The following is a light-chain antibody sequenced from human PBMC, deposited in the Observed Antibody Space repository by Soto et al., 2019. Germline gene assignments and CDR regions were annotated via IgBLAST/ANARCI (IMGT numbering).Light chain of an antibody. CDR3: ATWDDSLNGYV. Sequence: QSVLTQPPSASGTPGQRITISCSGSGSNIGSNTVTWYQQLPRTAPKLLIYTNNQRPSGVPDRFSGSKSGTSAALAIGGLQSGDEADYYCATWDDSLNGYVFGTGTKLTVL. CDR2: TNN. J-gene: IGLJ1*01. CDR1: GSNIGSNT. V-gene: IGLV1-44*01.